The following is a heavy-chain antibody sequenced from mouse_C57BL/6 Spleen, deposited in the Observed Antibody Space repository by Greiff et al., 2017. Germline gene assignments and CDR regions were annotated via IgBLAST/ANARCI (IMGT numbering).Heavy chain of an antibody. CDR2: IDPEDGDT. D-gene: IGHD2-3*01. V-gene: IGHV14-1*01. CDR3: TTSVYDGYYEIDY. CDR1: GFNIKDYY. J-gene: IGHJ2*01. Sequence: EVQLQQSGAELVRPGASVKLSCTASGFNIKDYYMHWVKQRPEQGLEWIGRIDPEDGDTEYDPKFQGKATMTADTSSNTAYLQLSSLTSEDTAVYYCTTSVYDGYYEIDYWGQGTTLTVSS.